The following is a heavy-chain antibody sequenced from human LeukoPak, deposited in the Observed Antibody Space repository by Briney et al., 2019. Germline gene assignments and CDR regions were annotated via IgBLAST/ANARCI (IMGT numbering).Heavy chain of an antibody. CDR2: IWYDGSNK. Sequence: PGGSLRLSCAASGFTFSGSAMHWVRQAPGKGLEWVAVIWYDGSNKYYADSVKGRFTISRDNSKNTLYLQMNSLRAEDTAVYYCARDAKYSSSWYPDFDYWGQGTLVTVSS. V-gene: IGHV3-33*08. CDR1: GFTFSGSA. CDR3: ARDAKYSSSWYPDFDY. J-gene: IGHJ4*02. D-gene: IGHD6-13*01.